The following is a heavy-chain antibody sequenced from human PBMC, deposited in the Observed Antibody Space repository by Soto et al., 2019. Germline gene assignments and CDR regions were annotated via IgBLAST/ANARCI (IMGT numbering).Heavy chain of an antibody. CDR1: GFTFSSYH. Sequence: GGSLRLSCAGSGFTFSSYHMNWVRQAPGKGLEWISYISSSNSAIYYAGSVKGRFTISRDNPKNSLYLQMNSLTDEDTAVYYCARAWYSSGWTNWYFDLWGRGTLVTVSS. V-gene: IGHV3-48*02. CDR2: ISSSNSAI. CDR3: ARAWYSSGWTNWYFDL. D-gene: IGHD6-19*01. J-gene: IGHJ2*01.